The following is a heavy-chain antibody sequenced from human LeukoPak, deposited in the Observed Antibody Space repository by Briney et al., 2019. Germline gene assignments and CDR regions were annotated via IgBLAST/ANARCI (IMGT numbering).Heavy chain of an antibody. J-gene: IGHJ6*04. D-gene: IGHD2/OR15-2a*01. CDR3: ARRNVVSFYYGMDV. V-gene: IGHV1-18*04. Sequence: ASVKVSCKASGYTFTSYGISWVRQAPGQGLEWMGWISTYNGNTDYAQKLQGRVTMTTDTSTSTAYMELRSLRSDDTAVYYCARRNVVSFYYGMDVWGKGTTVAASS. CDR1: GYTFTSYG. CDR2: ISTYNGNT.